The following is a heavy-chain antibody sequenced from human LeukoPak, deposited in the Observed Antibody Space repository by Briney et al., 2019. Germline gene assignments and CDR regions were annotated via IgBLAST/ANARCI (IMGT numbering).Heavy chain of an antibody. CDR2: INHSGST. J-gene: IGHJ4*02. D-gene: IGHD3-10*01. CDR3: ARLKVRGAGLIDY. Sequence: SETLSLTCAVYGGSFSGYYWSWIRQPPGKGLEWIGEINHSGSTNYNPSLKSRVTISVDTSKNQFSLKLSSVTAADTAVYYCARLKVRGAGLIDYWGQGTLVSVSS. V-gene: IGHV4-34*01. CDR1: GGSFSGYY.